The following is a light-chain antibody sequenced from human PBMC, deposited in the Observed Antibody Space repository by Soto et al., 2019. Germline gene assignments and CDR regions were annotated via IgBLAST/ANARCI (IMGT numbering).Light chain of an antibody. CDR2: AIF. CDR3: QQYNSWPLP. V-gene: IGKV3D-15*01. Sequence: EILMTQSSATLAVSPGERATLSCRASPSVSSHLACYQKKHGEGPTPVIYAIFGRANSVPTRISGSGSGTEFTLTISSLQSEYFAVYYCQQYNSWPLPFGGGTKV. CDR1: PSVSSH. J-gene: IGKJ4*01.